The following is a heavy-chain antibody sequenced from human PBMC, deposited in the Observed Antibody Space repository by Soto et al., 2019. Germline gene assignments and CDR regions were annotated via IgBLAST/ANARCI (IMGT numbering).Heavy chain of an antibody. CDR1: GGSISSYY. CDR3: AREDLYCSSTSCYAWFDP. J-gene: IGHJ5*02. Sequence: SETLSLTCTVSGGSISSYYWSWIRQPPGKGLEWIGYIYYSGSTNYNPSLKSRVTISVDTSKNQFSLKLSSVTAADTAVYYCAREDLYCSSTSCYAWFDPWGQGTLVTVS. D-gene: IGHD2-2*01. V-gene: IGHV4-59*01. CDR2: IYYSGST.